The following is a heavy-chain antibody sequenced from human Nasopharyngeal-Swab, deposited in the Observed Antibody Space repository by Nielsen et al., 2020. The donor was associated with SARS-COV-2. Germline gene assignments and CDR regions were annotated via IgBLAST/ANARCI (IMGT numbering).Heavy chain of an antibody. D-gene: IGHD2-15*01. Sequence: SCAASAFTFSCYAMSWVRQAPGTGLEWVSAISGSGGSTYYADSVKGRFTISRDNSKNTLYLQMNSLRAEDTAVYYCAKDSVVVVAASDAFDIWGQGTMVTVSS. CDR2: ISGSGGST. V-gene: IGHV3-23*01. J-gene: IGHJ3*02. CDR3: AKDSVVVVAASDAFDI. CDR1: AFTFSCYA.